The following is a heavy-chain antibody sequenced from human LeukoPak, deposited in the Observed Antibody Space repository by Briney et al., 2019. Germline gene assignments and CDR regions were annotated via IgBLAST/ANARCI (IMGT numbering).Heavy chain of an antibody. CDR2: ISGSGGST. Sequence: GGSLRLSCAASGFTFSNYAMSWVRQAPGKGLEWVSVISGSGGSTYHADSVKGRLTISRDNSKNTLSLQMNSLRAEDTAVYFCARDYLYAFDYWGQGTLVTVSS. CDR1: GFTFSNYA. CDR3: ARDYLYAFDY. D-gene: IGHD2-2*01. J-gene: IGHJ4*02. V-gene: IGHV3-23*01.